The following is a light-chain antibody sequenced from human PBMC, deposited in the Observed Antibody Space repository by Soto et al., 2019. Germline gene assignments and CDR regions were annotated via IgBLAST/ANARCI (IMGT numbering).Light chain of an antibody. CDR2: GAS. Sequence: EIVLTQSPGTLSLSPGERATLSCRASQSVSSSYLAWYQQNPGQAPRLLIYGASSRATGIPDRFSGSGSGTDFTLTISRLEPEDFEVYYCQQYGSSPTFGQGTKPEIK. CDR1: QSVSSSY. CDR3: QQYGSSPT. J-gene: IGKJ2*01. V-gene: IGKV3-20*01.